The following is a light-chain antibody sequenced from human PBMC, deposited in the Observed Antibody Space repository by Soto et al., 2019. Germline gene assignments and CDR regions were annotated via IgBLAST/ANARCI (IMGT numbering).Light chain of an antibody. CDR1: IDDVGRYNY. CDR2: DVS. Sequence: QSVLTQPRSVSGSPGQSVTISCTGTIDDVGRYNYVSWYQQHPGKAPKLMIYDVSKRPSGVPDRFSGSKSGNTASLTISGLQAEDEADYYCCSYAGSYTHVVFGEGTKLTVL. J-gene: IGLJ2*01. V-gene: IGLV2-11*01. CDR3: CSYAGSYTHVV.